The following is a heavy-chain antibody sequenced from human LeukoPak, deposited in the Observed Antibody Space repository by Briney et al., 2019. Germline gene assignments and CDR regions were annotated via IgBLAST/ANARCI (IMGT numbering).Heavy chain of an antibody. J-gene: IGHJ3*02. Sequence: ASVKVSCKASGGTFSSYAISWVRQAPGQGLEWMGIINPGGGSTHYARQFQGRVTMTSDMSTSTVYMELSSLRSEDTAVYYCARGASYDAFDIWGQGTMVTVSS. CDR2: INPGGGST. CDR1: GGTFSSYA. CDR3: ARGASYDAFDI. V-gene: IGHV1-46*01.